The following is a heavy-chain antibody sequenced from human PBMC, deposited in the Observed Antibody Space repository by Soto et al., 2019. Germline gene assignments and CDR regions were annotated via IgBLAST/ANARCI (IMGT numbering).Heavy chain of an antibody. CDR1: GFTFSSYA. D-gene: IGHD5-12*01. Sequence: GGSLRLSCAASGFTFSSYAMSWVRQAPGKGLEWVSAISGSGGSTYYADSVKGRFTISRDNSKNTLYLQMNSLRAEDTTVYHCAKSPRFSGYEYYFDYWGQGTLVTVSS. CDR3: AKSPRFSGYEYYFDY. CDR2: ISGSGGST. V-gene: IGHV3-23*01. J-gene: IGHJ4*02.